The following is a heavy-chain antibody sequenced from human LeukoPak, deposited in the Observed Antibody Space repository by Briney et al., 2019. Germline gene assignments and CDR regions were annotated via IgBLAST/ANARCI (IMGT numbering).Heavy chain of an antibody. CDR3: TGNYYDSSGGHWFFDL. V-gene: IGHV6-1*01. Sequence: SQTLSLTCAISGDSVSRNGAAWNWIRQSPSRGLEWLGRTYYRSKWYNDYVVSVKSRITIKPDTSKNQISLQLNSVTSEDTALYYCTGNYYDSSGGHWFFDLWGRGTLVTVSS. J-gene: IGHJ2*01. CDR2: TYYRSKWYN. CDR1: GDSVSRNGAA. D-gene: IGHD3-22*01.